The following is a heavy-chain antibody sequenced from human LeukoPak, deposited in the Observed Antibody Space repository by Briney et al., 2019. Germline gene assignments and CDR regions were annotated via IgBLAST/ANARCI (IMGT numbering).Heavy chain of an antibody. CDR3: ARRWHDYGDLAFDI. CDR2: IWYDGSNK. Sequence: PGGSLRLSCAASGFTFSSYGMHCVRQAPGKGLEWVAVIWYDGSNKYYADSVKGRFTISRDNSKNTLYLQMNSQRAEDTAVYYCARRWHDYGDLAFDIWGQGTMVTVSS. CDR1: GFTFSSYG. J-gene: IGHJ3*02. V-gene: IGHV3-33*01. D-gene: IGHD4-17*01.